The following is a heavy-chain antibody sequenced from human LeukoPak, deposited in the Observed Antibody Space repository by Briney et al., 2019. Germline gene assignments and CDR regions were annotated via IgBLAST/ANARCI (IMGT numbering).Heavy chain of an antibody. Sequence: ETLSLTCTVSGGSISSYYWSWIRQPPGKGLEWIGYISYSGTTNYNPSLKSRVTISLVTSKNQFSLKLSSVTAADTAVYYCARDNIDSSTISYYFDYWGQGTLVTVSS. CDR3: ARDNIDSSTISYYFDY. CDR2: ISYSGTT. V-gene: IGHV4-59*01. CDR1: GGSISSYY. D-gene: IGHD2-2*01. J-gene: IGHJ4*02.